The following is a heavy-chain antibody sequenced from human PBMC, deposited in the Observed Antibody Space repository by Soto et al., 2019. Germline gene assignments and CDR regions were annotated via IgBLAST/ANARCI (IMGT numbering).Heavy chain of an antibody. CDR3: ATMKRARLDS. V-gene: IGHV1-69*09. CDR1: GIMSSGYG. CDR2: INPTLDST. D-gene: IGHD6-25*01. Sequence: QEQVVQSGPAMKEPGSSVKVSCRASGIMSSGYGFSWVRQAPGQGLEWVGRINPTLDSTQYAQNLQGRVSIPVDKSTDTAYLEVTSLRLEDTAMYFCATMKRARLDSWGRGTVVTVSS. J-gene: IGHJ4*02.